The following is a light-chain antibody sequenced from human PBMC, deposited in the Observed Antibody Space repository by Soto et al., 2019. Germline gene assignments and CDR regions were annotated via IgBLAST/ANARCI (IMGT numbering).Light chain of an antibody. J-gene: IGKJ2*01. CDR2: AAS. Sequence: DIPMTQSPSSLSASVGDRVTITCRASQSISSYLNWYQQKPGKAPKLLIYAASSLQSGGPSRVSGSGSGTEFTLTISSLQPEDFATYYCQQSYSTPYTCGQGTKLEIK. CDR3: QQSYSTPYT. CDR1: QSISSY. V-gene: IGKV1-39*01.